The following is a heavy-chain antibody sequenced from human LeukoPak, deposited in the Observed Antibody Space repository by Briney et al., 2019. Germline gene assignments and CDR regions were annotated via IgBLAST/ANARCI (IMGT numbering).Heavy chain of an antibody. V-gene: IGHV3-30*18. Sequence: GGSLRLSCAASGFTFRNYGMHWVRQAPGKGLEWVAVISYDGSIQYYADSVRGRFTISRDNSKNTLYLQMNSLRAEDTAVYYCAKLGSSRLLSFFDYWGQGTLVTVSS. CDR1: GFTFRNYG. J-gene: IGHJ4*02. CDR2: ISYDGSIQ. CDR3: AKLGSSRLLSFFDY. D-gene: IGHD2-21*01.